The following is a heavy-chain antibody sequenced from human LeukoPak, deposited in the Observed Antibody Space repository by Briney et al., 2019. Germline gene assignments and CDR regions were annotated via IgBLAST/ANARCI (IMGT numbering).Heavy chain of an antibody. CDR2: MNPNSGNT. V-gene: IGHV1-8*03. CDR1: GYTFTSYD. Sequence: GASVKVSCKASGYTFTSYDINWVRQATGQGLEWMGWMNPNSGNTGYAQKFQGRVTITRNTSISTAYMELSSLRSEDTAVYYCARTRGYYDFWSGYYEYYFDYWGQGTLVTVSS. D-gene: IGHD3-3*01. CDR3: ARTRGYYDFWSGYYEYYFDY. J-gene: IGHJ4*02.